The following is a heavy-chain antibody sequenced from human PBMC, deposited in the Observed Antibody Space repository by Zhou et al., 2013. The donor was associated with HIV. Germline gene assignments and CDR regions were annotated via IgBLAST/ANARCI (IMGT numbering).Heavy chain of an antibody. CDR2: IIPILRTA. V-gene: IGHV1-24*01. CDR3: ARDLTYYYDNSGYYRLDF. CDR1: GYTLTELS. Sequence: QVQLVQSGAEVKKPGASVKVSCKVSGYTLTELSMHWVRQAPGKGLEWMGGIIPILRTANYAQKFQGRVTITADELTTTAYMELTNLRLEDTAVYFCARDLTYYYDNSGYYRLDFWGQGTLVTVSS. D-gene: IGHD3-22*01. J-gene: IGHJ4*02.